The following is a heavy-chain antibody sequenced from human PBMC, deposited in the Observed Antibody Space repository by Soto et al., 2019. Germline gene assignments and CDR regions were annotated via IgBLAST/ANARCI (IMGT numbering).Heavy chain of an antibody. CDR3: ARDEYYYAMDV. CDR1: GFTFSGPW. CDR2: IRPDGNEI. D-gene: IGHD6-6*01. Sequence: GGSLRLSCAASGFTFSGPWMSWVRQAPGKGLEWVAKIRPDGNEIYYADSVRGRFTISRDNAKSSLYLQMNSLRVDDTAIYHCARDEYYYAMDVRGQGTMVTVSS. J-gene: IGHJ6*02. V-gene: IGHV3-7*01.